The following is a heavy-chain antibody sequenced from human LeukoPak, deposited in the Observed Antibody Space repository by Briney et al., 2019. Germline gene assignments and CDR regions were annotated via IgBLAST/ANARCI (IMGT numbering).Heavy chain of an antibody. CDR3: ARGGIPVVVAATWFDY. V-gene: IGHV1-2*02. J-gene: IGHJ4*02. D-gene: IGHD2-15*01. CDR1: GYTFTDYY. CDR2: ISPDSGRT. Sequence: ASVKVSCKASGYTFTDYYMHWVRQAPGQGLEWIGWISPDSGRTGFAQKFQGRVTMTRDTSTSTAYMELRSLRSDDTAVYYCARGGIPVVVAATWFDYWGQGTLVTVSS.